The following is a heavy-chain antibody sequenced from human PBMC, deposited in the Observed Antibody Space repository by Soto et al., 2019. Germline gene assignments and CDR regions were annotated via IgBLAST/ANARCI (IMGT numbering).Heavy chain of an antibody. Sequence: SETLSLTCTVSGGSISSSIYYWGWIRQPPGKGLEWIGSFYYSGSPYYNPSLKSRVTISVDTSKNQFSLKLSSVAAADTAVYYCARSEFDGLFPLNYWGQGTLVTVSS. CDR2: FYYSGSP. J-gene: IGHJ4*02. CDR3: ARSEFDGLFPLNY. V-gene: IGHV4-39*01. CDR1: GGSISSSIYY. D-gene: IGHD3-10*01.